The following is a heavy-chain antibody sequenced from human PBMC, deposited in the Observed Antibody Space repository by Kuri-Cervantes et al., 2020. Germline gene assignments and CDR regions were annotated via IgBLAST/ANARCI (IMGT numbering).Heavy chain of an antibody. CDR2: INHSGST. V-gene: IGHV4-34*01. CDR1: GGSFSGYY. D-gene: IGHD3-10*01. Sequence: GSLRLSCAVYGGSFSGYYWSWIRQPPGKGLEWIGEINHSGSTNYNPSLKSRVTISVDTSKNQFSLKLSSVTVADTAAYYCARTDPNYYGSGSLAFDIWGQGTMVTVSS. J-gene: IGHJ3*02. CDR3: ARTDPNYYGSGSLAFDI.